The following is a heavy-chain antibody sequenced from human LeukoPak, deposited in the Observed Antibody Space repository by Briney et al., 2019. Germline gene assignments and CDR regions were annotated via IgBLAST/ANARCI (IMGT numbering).Heavy chain of an antibody. Sequence: GGSLRLSCAASGFTFSSYAMSWVRQAPGKGLEWVSAISGSGGSTYYADSVKGRFTISRDNSKNTLYLQMNSLRAEDTAVYYCARRHHYDFWSGYTDYYYYMDVWGKGTTVTVSS. CDR3: ARRHHYDFWSGYTDYYYYMDV. CDR1: GFTFSSYA. J-gene: IGHJ6*03. D-gene: IGHD3-3*01. CDR2: ISGSGGST. V-gene: IGHV3-23*01.